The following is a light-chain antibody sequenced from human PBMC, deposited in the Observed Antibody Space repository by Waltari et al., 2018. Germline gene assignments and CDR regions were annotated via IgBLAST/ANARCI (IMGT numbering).Light chain of an antibody. CDR3: QQYYHWVA. CDR1: ERVSSN. Sequence: EIVMTHSPVTLSVSRGGRATLSCRASERVSSNVAWYQQKPGQSPRLLIYGASTRATGVPAKFRGSGSGTDFTLTISSLQSEDFAVYYCQQYYHWVAFGGGTWVQIK. J-gene: IGKJ4*01. V-gene: IGKV3-15*01. CDR2: GAS.